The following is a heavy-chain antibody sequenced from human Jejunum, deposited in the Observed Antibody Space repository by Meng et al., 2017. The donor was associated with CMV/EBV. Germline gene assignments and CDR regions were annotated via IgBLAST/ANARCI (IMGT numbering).Heavy chain of an antibody. Sequence: EFTFSNCGMHWVRQAPGKGLEWVAVIWSDGSNKLYGDSVKGRFIISRDNSKNTLYLQMNSLRADDTAFYYCAKDWSGGQSGFPDYWGQGTLVTVSS. CDR3: AKDWSGGQSGFPDY. J-gene: IGHJ4*02. CDR2: IWSDGSNK. CDR1: EFTFSNCG. V-gene: IGHV3-33*06. D-gene: IGHD2-15*01.